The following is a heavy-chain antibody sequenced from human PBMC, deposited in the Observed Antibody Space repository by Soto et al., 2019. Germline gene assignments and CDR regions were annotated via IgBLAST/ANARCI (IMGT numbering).Heavy chain of an antibody. Sequence: SETLSLTCTVSGGSISSGGYYWSWIRQHPGKGLEWIGYIYYSGSTYYNPSLKVRVTISVDTSKNQFSLKLSSVTAADTAVYYCARDPTGDSPTSSYYYMDVWGKGTTVTVSS. V-gene: IGHV4-31*03. D-gene: IGHD2-21*02. CDR1: GGSISSGGYY. CDR3: ARDPTGDSPTSSYYYMDV. CDR2: IYYSGST. J-gene: IGHJ6*03.